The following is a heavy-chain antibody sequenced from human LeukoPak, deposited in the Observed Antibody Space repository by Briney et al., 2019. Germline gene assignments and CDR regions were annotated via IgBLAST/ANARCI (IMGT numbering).Heavy chain of an antibody. CDR2: IYDSGST. V-gene: IGHV4-59*01. CDR3: ARGGSGYDSFYYYGMDV. J-gene: IGHJ6*02. D-gene: IGHD5-12*01. CDR1: GDSITSNY. Sequence: PSETLSLTCTVSGDSITSNYWSWIRQPPGKGLEWIGYIYDSGSTNYNPSLKSRVTISVDTSKNQFSLKLSSVTAADTAVYYCARGGSGYDSFYYYGMDVWGQGTTVTVSS.